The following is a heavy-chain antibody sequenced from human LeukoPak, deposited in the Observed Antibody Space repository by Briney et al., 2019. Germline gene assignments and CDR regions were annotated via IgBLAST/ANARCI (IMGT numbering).Heavy chain of an antibody. CDR1: GYSISSGYY. CDR3: ASQSNYYDSSGPLDY. D-gene: IGHD3-22*01. V-gene: IGHV4-38-2*02. J-gene: IGHJ4*02. Sequence: SETLSLTCTVSGYSISSGYYWGWIRQPPGKGLEWIGSIYYSGSTYYNPSLKSRVTISVDTSKNQFSLKLSSVTAADTAVYYCASQSNYYDSSGPLDYWGQGTLVTVSS. CDR2: IYYSGST.